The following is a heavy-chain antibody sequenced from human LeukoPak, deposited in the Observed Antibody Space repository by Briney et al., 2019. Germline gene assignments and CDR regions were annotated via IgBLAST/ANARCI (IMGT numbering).Heavy chain of an antibody. CDR1: GGSISSYY. D-gene: IGHD3-10*01. CDR2: IYYSGST. J-gene: IGHJ4*02. V-gene: IGHV4-59*01. Sequence: PSETLSLTCTVSGGSISSYYWSWIRQPPGKGLEWIGYIYYSGSTNYNPSLKSRVTISVDTSKNQFSLKLSSVTAADTAVYYCARGRSSGSYDYVDYWGQGTLVTVSS. CDR3: ARGRSSGSYDYVDY.